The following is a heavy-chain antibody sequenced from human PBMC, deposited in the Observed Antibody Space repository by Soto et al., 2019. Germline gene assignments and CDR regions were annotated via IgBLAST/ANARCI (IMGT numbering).Heavy chain of an antibody. V-gene: IGHV4-39*01. CDR1: GGFISSSSTYY. CDR2: IYHSGNI. J-gene: IGHJ4*02. Sequence: QLQLQESGPGLVKPSETLSLTCTVSGGFISSSSTYYWGWIRQPPGKGLEWIGSIYHSGNIYYSPCLNSRVMVSVDTSKTQFSLRLSSVTAADTAVYYCATTAADCTSSSCYDFDYLGQGTLVTVSP. D-gene: IGHD2-2*01. CDR3: ATTAADCTSSSCYDFDY.